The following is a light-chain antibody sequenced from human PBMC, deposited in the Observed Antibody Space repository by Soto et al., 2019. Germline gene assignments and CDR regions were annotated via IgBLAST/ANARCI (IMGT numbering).Light chain of an antibody. J-gene: IGKJ5*01. CDR2: DAS. V-gene: IGKV3-15*01. Sequence: TQAIDTLSVSEMERGTIYWSASQSVRSSLAWYQQKPGQAPRLLIYDASTRATGVPARFSGSGSGTDFTLTISSLQSEDFAVYYCQQYNNWPPITFGQGRRLEI. CDR1: QSVRSS. CDR3: QQYNNWPPIT.